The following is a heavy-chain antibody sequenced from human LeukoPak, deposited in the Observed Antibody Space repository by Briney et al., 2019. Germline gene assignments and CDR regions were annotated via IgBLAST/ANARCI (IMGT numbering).Heavy chain of an antibody. D-gene: IGHD2-8*01. CDR3: ARGRMAPDF. J-gene: IGHJ4*02. CDR2: ISGSGGST. V-gene: IGHV3-23*01. Sequence: PGGSLRLSCAASGFTFSSYAMSWVRQAPGKGLEWVSAISGSGGSTYYADSVKGRFSISRDNSKNTVYMQMSSLRPDDTAIYYCARGRMAPDFWGQGTLVTVSS. CDR1: GFTFSSYA.